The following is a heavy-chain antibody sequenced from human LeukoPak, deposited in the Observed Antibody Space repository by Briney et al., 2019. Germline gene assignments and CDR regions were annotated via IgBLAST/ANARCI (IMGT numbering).Heavy chain of an antibody. Sequence: ASVKVSCKASGYAFTSYYTHWVRQAPGQGLEWMGIINPSGGSTSYAQKFQGRVTMTRDTSTSTVYMELSSLRSEDTAVYYCARSSSSWYYLDYWGQGTLVTVSS. CDR2: INPSGGST. V-gene: IGHV1-46*01. J-gene: IGHJ4*02. CDR1: GYAFTSYY. D-gene: IGHD6-13*01. CDR3: ARSSSSWYYLDY.